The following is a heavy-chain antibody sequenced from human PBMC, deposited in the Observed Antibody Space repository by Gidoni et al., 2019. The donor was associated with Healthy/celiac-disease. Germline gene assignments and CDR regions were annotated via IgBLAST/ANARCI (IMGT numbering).Heavy chain of an antibody. Sequence: QVQLVQSGAEVKKPGSSVKVSCKASGGTFSSYAISWVRQAPGQGLEWMGGIIPIFGTANYAQKFQGRVTITADKSTSTAYMELSSLRSEDTAVYYCARGYDCSSTSCPTFPGRVYYYGMDVWGQGTTVTVSS. CDR3: ARGYDCSSTSCPTFPGRVYYYGMDV. D-gene: IGHD2-2*01. V-gene: IGHV1-69*06. J-gene: IGHJ6*02. CDR1: GGTFSSYA. CDR2: IIPIFGTA.